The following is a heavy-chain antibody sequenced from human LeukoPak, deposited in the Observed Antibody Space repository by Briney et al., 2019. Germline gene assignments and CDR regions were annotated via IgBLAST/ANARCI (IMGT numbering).Heavy chain of an antibody. D-gene: IGHD6-13*01. J-gene: IGHJ4*02. V-gene: IGHV4-34*01. CDR2: INHSGST. CDR3: ARGRSIAAAAPNY. CDR1: GGSFSGFY. Sequence: SETLSLTCAVYGGSFSGFYWSWIRQPPGKGLEWIGEINHSGSTNYNPSLKSRVTISVDTSKNQFSLKLSSVTAADTAVYYCARGRSIAAAAPNYWGQGTLVTVPS.